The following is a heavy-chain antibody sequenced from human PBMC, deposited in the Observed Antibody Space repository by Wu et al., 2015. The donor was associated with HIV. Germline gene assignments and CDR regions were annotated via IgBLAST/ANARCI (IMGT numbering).Heavy chain of an antibody. Sequence: QVQLQESGPGLLKPSETLSLTCGVNGGSFSGYYRIWIRQPPGKGLEWIGDIDHSESATYNPSLKSRVTISGDTSKKQFFLNLKSVTAADTAVYFCARGYCSGGTCHGFQLWGQGTLVIVSS. V-gene: IGHV4-34*01. CDR1: GGSFSGYY. CDR2: IDHSESA. CDR3: ARGYCSGGTCHGFQL. D-gene: IGHD2-15*01. J-gene: IGHJ1*01.